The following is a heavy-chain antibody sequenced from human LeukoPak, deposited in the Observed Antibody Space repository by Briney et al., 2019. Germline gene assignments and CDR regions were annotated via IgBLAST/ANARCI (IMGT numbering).Heavy chain of an antibody. J-gene: IGHJ5*02. CDR3: ARLSYSGSYKWFDP. CDR1: GGSISSYY. D-gene: IGHD1-26*01. CDR2: VFYSGVT. V-gene: IGHV4-59*08. Sequence: SETLSLTCTVSGGSISSYYRNWIRQSPGKGLEWIGYVFYSGVTKYNPSLKGRATISVDTSKNQFSLKLSSVTAADTAVYYCARLSYSGSYKWFDPWGQGTLVTVSS.